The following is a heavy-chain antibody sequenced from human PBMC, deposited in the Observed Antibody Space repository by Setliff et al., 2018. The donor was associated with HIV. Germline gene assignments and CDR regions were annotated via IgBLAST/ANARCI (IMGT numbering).Heavy chain of an antibody. J-gene: IGHJ4*02. CDR3: AKGAGFYGDYTFDH. V-gene: IGHV4-59*11. D-gene: IGHD4-17*01. Sequence: ETLSLTCTVSGPSINIHYWSWIRQSPGKGFEWIGYIYSTGSTNYNPSLQSRVTISMVASRNQFSLKVASVTAADTAVYYCAKGAGFYGDYTFDHWGQGRQVTVPQ. CDR1: GPSINIHY. CDR2: IYSTGST.